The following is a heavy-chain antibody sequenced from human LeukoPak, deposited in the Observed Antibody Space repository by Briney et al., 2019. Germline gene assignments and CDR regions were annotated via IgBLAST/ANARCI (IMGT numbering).Heavy chain of an antibody. CDR3: ARGTVTTGAFDI. CDR1: GGSISSYY. V-gene: IGHV4-59*01. Sequence: SETLSLTCTVSGGSISSYYWSWIRQPPGKGLEWIGYIYYSGSTNYNPSLKSRVTISVDTSKNQFSLKLSSVTAADTAVYYCARGTVTTGAFDIWGQRTMVTVSS. J-gene: IGHJ3*02. CDR2: IYYSGST. D-gene: IGHD4-17*01.